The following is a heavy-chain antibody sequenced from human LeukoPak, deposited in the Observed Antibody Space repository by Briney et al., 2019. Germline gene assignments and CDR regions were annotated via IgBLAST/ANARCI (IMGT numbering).Heavy chain of an antibody. V-gene: IGHV4-59*01. D-gene: IGHD1-26*01. CDR3: ARDSEGGSYYEG. CDR2: IYYSGST. J-gene: IGHJ4*02. CDR1: GGSISSYY. Sequence: SETLSLTCTVSGGSISSYYWSWIRQPPGKGLEWLGYIYYSGSTNYNPSLKSRVTISVDTSKNQFSLKLSSVTAADTAVYYCARDSEGGSYYEGWGQGTLVTVSS.